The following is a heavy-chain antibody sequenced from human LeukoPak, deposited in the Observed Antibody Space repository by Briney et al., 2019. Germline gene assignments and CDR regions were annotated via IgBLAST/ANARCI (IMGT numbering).Heavy chain of an antibody. Sequence: PGGSLRLSCAASGFTVSSNYMSWVRQAPGKGLEWVSVIYSGGSTYYADSVKGRFTISRDNSKNTLYLQMNSLRAEDTAVYYCARARPPSSSWLLGWFDPWGQGTLVTVSS. D-gene: IGHD6-13*01. V-gene: IGHV3-66*02. CDR3: ARARPPSSSWLLGWFDP. CDR2: IYSGGST. CDR1: GFTVSSNY. J-gene: IGHJ5*02.